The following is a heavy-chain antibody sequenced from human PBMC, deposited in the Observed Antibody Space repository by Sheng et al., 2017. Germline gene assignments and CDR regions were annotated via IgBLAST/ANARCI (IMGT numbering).Heavy chain of an antibody. V-gene: IGHV3-23*01. CDR2: ISGSGTSI. CDR3: AKGPDRDYGHYWYFNL. Sequence: EVQLLESGGGLVHPGGSLRLSCADSGFSFSNFAMTWVTSISGSGTSIHYADSVRGRFTTSRDNSENTLYLQMNSLRAEDTAVYFVAKGPDRDYGHYWYFNLWGRGTLVTV. CDR1: GFSFSNFA. J-gene: IGHJ2*01. D-gene: IGHD4-17*01.